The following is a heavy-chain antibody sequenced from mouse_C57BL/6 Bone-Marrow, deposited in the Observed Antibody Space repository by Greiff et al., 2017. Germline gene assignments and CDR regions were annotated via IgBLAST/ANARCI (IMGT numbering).Heavy chain of an antibody. CDR1: GYTFTSYG. Sequence: VQVVESGAELARPGASVKLSCKASGYTFTSYGISWVKQRTGQGLEWIGEIYPRSDNTYYNEKFKGKATLTADKSSSTAYMELRSLTSEDSAVYFCARSGYHEGYFDVWGTGTTVTVSS. J-gene: IGHJ1*03. V-gene: IGHV1-81*01. CDR2: IYPRSDNT. D-gene: IGHD2-2*01. CDR3: ARSGYHEGYFDV.